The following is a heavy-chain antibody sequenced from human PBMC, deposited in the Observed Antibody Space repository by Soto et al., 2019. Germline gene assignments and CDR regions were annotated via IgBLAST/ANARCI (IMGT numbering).Heavy chain of an antibody. V-gene: IGHV4-39*01. CDR1: GGSITSNAYY. D-gene: IGHD1-26*01. J-gene: IGHJ4*02. CDR3: ARRPKRGSYSWCFDY. CDR2: IYYSGSA. Sequence: QLQLQESGPGLVKPSETLSLTCTVSGGSITSNAYYWGWIRQPPGKGLEWLGDIYYSGSASYNQSLTSRVTMSVDTSKNQFSLKLSSVTAADTAVYYCARRPKRGSYSWCFDYWGQGTLVTVSS.